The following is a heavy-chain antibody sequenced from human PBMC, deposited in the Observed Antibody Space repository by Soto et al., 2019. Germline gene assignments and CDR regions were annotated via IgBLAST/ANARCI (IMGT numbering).Heavy chain of an antibody. V-gene: IGHV1-69*12. CDR2: IVPIFGA. CDR1: GGTFSNYG. J-gene: IGHJ6*02. Sequence: QVQLVQSGAEVKKPGSSVKVSCKSSGGTFSNYGFSWVRQAPGQGLECMGVIVPIFGAEHPQKFQGRVTITADESATTVFMDLRGLRSEDTAVYYCARGGSAYEGSGYSQGHVWGQGTAVTVSS. D-gene: IGHD3-22*01. CDR3: ARGGSAYEGSGYSQGHV.